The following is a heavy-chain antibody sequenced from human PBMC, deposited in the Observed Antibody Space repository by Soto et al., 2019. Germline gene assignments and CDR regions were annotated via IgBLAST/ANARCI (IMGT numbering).Heavy chain of an antibody. CDR1: CGSLSNSSYY. J-gene: IGHJ4*02. V-gene: IGHV4-39*01. D-gene: IGHD3-22*01. CDR2: IYYSGST. CDR3: ARHGRITMIVVVITAFDY. Sequence: SETPSPTPPFSCGSLSNSSYYLGGVRQPPGEGVEWIGSIYYSGSTYYNPSLKSRVTISVDTSKNQFSLKLSSVTAADTAVYYCARHGRITMIVVVITAFDYWGQGTLVTVSS.